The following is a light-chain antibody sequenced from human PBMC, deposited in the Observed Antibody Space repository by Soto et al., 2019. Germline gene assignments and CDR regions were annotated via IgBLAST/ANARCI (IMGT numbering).Light chain of an antibody. J-gene: IGLJ2*01. Sequence: QPVLTQSPSASASLGASVKLTCTLSSGRYTYIIAWHQQQPGRGPRYLLSLDSDGRHNKGAGIPDRFSGSSSGAERYLTISSLQSEDEADYYCQTWGTGIHEIFGGGTKLTVL. CDR3: QTWGTGIHEI. V-gene: IGLV4-69*01. CDR1: SGRYTYI. CDR2: LDSDGRH.